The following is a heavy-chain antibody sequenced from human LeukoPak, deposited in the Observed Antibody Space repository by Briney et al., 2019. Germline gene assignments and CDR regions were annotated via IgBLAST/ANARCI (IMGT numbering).Heavy chain of an antibody. CDR1: GFTFSSYA. D-gene: IGHD3-3*01. CDR3: AKDRGPVNYDFWSGHTYYFDY. V-gene: IGHV3-23*01. J-gene: IGHJ4*02. Sequence: GSLRLSCAASGFTFSSYAMSWVRQAPGKGLEWVSAISGSGGSTYYADSVKGRFTISRDNSKNTLYLQMNSLRAEDTAVYYCAKDRGPVNYDFWSGHTYYFDYWGQGTLVTVSS. CDR2: ISGSGGST.